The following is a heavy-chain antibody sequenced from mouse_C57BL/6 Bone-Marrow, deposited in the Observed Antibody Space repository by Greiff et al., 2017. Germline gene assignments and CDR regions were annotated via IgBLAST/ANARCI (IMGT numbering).Heavy chain of an antibody. V-gene: IGHV5-15*01. Sequence: EVHLVESGGGLVQPGGSLKLSCAASGFTFSDYGMAWVRQAPRKGPEWVAFISNLAYSIYYADTVTGRFTVSRENAKNTLYLEMSSLRSEDTAMYYCERQNGYEEPFAYWGQGTLVTVSA. CDR2: ISNLAYSI. J-gene: IGHJ3*01. D-gene: IGHD2-2*01. CDR3: ERQNGYEEPFAY. CDR1: GFTFSDYG.